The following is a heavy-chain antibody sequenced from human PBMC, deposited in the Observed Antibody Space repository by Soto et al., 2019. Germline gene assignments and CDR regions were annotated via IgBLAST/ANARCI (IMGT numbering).Heavy chain of an antibody. CDR2: INHSGST. D-gene: IGHD6-19*01. Sequence: QVQLQQWGAGLLKPSETLSLTCAVYGGSFSGYYWSWIRQPPGKGLEWIGEINHSGSTNYNPSLKSRVTISVDPAKSPFSLKLSSVTAADTAVYYCARGRVDSSGFLDYWGQGTLVTVSS. J-gene: IGHJ4*02. CDR1: GGSFSGYY. CDR3: ARGRVDSSGFLDY. V-gene: IGHV4-34*01.